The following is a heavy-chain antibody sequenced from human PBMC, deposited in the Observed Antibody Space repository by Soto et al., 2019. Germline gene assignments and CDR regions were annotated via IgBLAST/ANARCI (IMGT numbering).Heavy chain of an antibody. J-gene: IGHJ6*02. V-gene: IGHV3-7*05. CDR2: IKQDETEK. Sequence: GGSLRLSCADSGFTFSSYWMSWVRQAPGKGLEWVANIKQDETEKYYVDSVKGRFAISRDNGKNTLYLQMNSLRAEDTAIYYFARVRTANYFYMHVWGQGTTVTVSS. CDR3: ARVRTANYFYMHV. CDR1: GFTFSSYW.